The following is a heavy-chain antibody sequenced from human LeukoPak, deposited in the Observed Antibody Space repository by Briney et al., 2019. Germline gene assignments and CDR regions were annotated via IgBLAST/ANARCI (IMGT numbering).Heavy chain of an antibody. Sequence: GESLKISCKGSGFSFTGHWIGWVRQLPGKGLEWMGIIYGGDSDTRYSPSFQGQVTISADKSITTAYLQWSSLKTLDTAMYYCARPPAAADTLSNWYFDLWGRGTLVTVSS. V-gene: IGHV5-51*01. J-gene: IGHJ2*01. CDR2: IYGGDSDT. CDR1: GFSFTGHW. D-gene: IGHD6-13*01. CDR3: ARPPAAADTLSNWYFDL.